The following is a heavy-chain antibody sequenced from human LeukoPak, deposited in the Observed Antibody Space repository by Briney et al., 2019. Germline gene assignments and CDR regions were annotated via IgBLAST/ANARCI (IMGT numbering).Heavy chain of an antibody. D-gene: IGHD3-10*01. CDR1: GGTFSSYA. V-gene: IGHV1-69*06. CDR2: IIPIFGTA. CDR3: ARDQTGYYGSGDYMDV. J-gene: IGHJ6*03. Sequence: ASVKVSCKASGGTFSSYAISWVRQAPGQGPEWMGGIIPIFGTANYAQKFQGRVTITADKSTSTAYMELSSLRSEDTAVYYCARDQTGYYGSGDYMDVWGKGTTVTVSS.